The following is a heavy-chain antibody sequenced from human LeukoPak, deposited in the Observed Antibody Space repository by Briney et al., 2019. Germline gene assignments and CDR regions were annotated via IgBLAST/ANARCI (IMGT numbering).Heavy chain of an antibody. Sequence: GGSLRLSCAASGFTFSSYSMNWVRQAPGKGLEWVSYISSSSSTIYYADSVKGRFTISRDNAKNSLYLQMNSLRDEDTAVYYCARDGLDSSGYYYVLYYAFDIWGQGTMVTVSS. V-gene: IGHV3-48*02. D-gene: IGHD3-22*01. CDR2: ISSSSSTI. CDR1: GFTFSSYS. J-gene: IGHJ3*02. CDR3: ARDGLDSSGYYYVLYYAFDI.